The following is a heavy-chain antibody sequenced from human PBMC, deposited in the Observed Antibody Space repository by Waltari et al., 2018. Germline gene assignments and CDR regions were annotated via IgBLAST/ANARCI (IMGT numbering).Heavy chain of an antibody. J-gene: IGHJ3*02. D-gene: IGHD6-19*01. CDR1: GYTFTSYA. V-gene: IGHV1-3*01. CDR3: ARDQGIAVGDI. Sequence: QVQLVQSGAEVKKPGASVKVSCKASGYTFTSYAMHWVRQAPGQRLEWMGWINAGNGNTKYSQKFQGRVTITRDTSGSTAYMELSSLRSEGTAVYYCARDQGIAVGDIWGQGTMVIVSS. CDR2: INAGNGNT.